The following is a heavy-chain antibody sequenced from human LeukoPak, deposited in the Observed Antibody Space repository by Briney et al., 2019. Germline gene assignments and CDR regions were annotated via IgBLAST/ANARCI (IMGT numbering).Heavy chain of an antibody. J-gene: IGHJ4*02. V-gene: IGHV4-39*01. CDR1: GCSIISSSYY. Sequence: SETLSLTCIVSGCSIISSSYYWGWIRQPPGKGLEWIGNIYYSWSTCYNPSLKSRVTISVDTSKNQFSRKLSSVTAADTAVYYCARGGGSSWPIDYWGQGTLVTVSS. CDR2: IYYSWST. CDR3: ARGGGSSWPIDY. D-gene: IGHD6-13*01.